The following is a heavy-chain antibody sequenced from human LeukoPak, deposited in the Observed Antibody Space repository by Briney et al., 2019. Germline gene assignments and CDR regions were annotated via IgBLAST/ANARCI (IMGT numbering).Heavy chain of an antibody. CDR1: GGSVSSGSYY. D-gene: IGHD3-10*01. CDR3: ARETPYYDFDY. J-gene: IGHJ4*02. V-gene: IGHV4-61*01. Sequence: SETLSLTCTVSGGSVSSGSYYWSWIRQPPGTGLEWIGYIYYSGSTNYNPSLKSRVTISVDTSKNQFSLKLSSVTAADTAVYYCARETPYYDFDYWGQGTLVTVSS. CDR2: IYYSGST.